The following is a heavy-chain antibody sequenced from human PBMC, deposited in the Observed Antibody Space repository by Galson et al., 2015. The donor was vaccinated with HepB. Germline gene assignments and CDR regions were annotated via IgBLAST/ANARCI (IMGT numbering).Heavy chain of an antibody. CDR2: IRYDGGNK. Sequence: SLRLSCAVSGFTFSSYGMHWVRQAPGKGLEWVAFIRYDGGNKFYADSVKGRFTISRDNSKNTLYLQMNSLRTEDTAVYYCTKVRRVATIGYVDYWGQGTLVTVSS. CDR1: GFTFSSYG. CDR3: TKVRRVATIGYVDY. D-gene: IGHD5-12*01. J-gene: IGHJ4*02. V-gene: IGHV3-30*02.